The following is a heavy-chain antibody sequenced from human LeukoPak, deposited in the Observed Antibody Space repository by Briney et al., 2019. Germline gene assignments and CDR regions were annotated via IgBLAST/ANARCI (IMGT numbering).Heavy chain of an antibody. V-gene: IGHV3-23*01. CDR3: AKDPDSSGYPPFFDY. CDR2: ISGSGGST. CDR1: GFTFSDYY. D-gene: IGHD3-22*01. Sequence: GGSLRLSCAASGFTFSDYYMSWVRQAPGKGLEWVSAISGSGGSTYYADSVKGRFTISRDNSKNTLYLQMNSLRAEDTAVYYCAKDPDSSGYPPFFDYWGQGTLVTVSS. J-gene: IGHJ4*02.